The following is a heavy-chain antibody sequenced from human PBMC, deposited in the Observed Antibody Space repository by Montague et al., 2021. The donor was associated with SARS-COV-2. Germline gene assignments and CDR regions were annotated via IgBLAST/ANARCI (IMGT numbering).Heavy chain of an antibody. D-gene: IGHD6-19*01. J-gene: IGHJ4*02. V-gene: IGHV4-39*01. CDR2: IYYSGST. CDR1: GGSISSSSYY. Sequence: SETLSLTCTVSGGSISSSSYYWGWIRQPPGEGLGWIGSIYYSGSTYYNPSLKSRVTISVDTSKNQFSLKLSSVTAADTAVYYCARQRRGGLVSTPRFFDYWGQGTLVTVSS. CDR3: ARQRRGGLVSTPRFFDY.